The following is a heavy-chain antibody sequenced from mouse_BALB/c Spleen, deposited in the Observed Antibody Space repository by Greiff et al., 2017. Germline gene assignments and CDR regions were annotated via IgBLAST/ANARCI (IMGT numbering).Heavy chain of an antibody. Sequence: QVQLKESAAELARPGASVKMSCKASGYTFTSYTMHWVKQRPGQGLEWIGYINPSSGYTEYNQKFKDKTTLTADKSSSTAYMQLSSLTSEDSAVYYCARSYRYEDYAMDYWGQGTSVTVSS. CDR1: GYTFTSYT. J-gene: IGHJ4*01. D-gene: IGHD2-14*01. CDR2: INPSSGYT. V-gene: IGHV1-4*02. CDR3: ARSYRYEDYAMDY.